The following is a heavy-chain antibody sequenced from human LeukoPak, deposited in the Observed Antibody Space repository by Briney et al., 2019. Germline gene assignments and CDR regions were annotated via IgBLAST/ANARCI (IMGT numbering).Heavy chain of an antibody. D-gene: IGHD4-17*01. J-gene: IGHJ4*02. CDR1: GGSFSGYY. Sequence: SETLSLTCAVYGGSFSGYYWSWNRQPPGKGLEWIGEINHSGSTNYNPSLKSRVTISVDASKNQFSLKLSSVTAADTAVYYCARGTSLRCYDYWGQGTLVTVSS. V-gene: IGHV4-34*01. CDR2: INHSGST. CDR3: ARGTSLRCYDY.